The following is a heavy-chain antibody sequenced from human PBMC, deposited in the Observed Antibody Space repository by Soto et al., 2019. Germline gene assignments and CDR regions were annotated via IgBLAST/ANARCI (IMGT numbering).Heavy chain of an antibody. D-gene: IGHD4-4*01. CDR2: IYYSGST. CDR1: GGSISSSSYY. V-gene: IGHV4-39*01. J-gene: IGHJ6*03. CDR3: ARQYSDYYYYYYMDV. Sequence: XXTLSLPFTVSGGSISSSSYYWGSIRQPPGKGLEWIGSIYYSGSTYYNPSLKSRVTISVDTFKNQFSLKLSSVTAQDTAVYYCARQYSDYYYYYYMDVWGKGTTVTVSS.